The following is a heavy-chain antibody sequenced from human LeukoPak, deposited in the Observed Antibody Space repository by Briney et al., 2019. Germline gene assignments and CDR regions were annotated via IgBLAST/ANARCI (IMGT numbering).Heavy chain of an antibody. CDR3: ARDLGGYSYGPYFDY. V-gene: IGHV1-46*03. Sequence: ASVKVSCKVSGYTLTELSMHWVRQAPGQGLEWMGIINPSGGSTSYAQKFQGRVTMTRDTSTSTVYMELSSLRSEDTAVYYCARDLGGYSYGPYFDYWGQGTLVTVSS. CDR1: GYTLTELS. CDR2: INPSGGST. D-gene: IGHD5-18*01. J-gene: IGHJ4*02.